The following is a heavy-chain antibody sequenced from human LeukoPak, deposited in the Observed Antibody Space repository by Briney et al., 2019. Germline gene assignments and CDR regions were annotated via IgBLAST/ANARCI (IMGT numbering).Heavy chain of an antibody. D-gene: IGHD6-13*01. CDR2: INPNSGDT. V-gene: IGHV1-2*02. J-gene: IGHJ4*02. CDR1: GYTFTGYY. CDR3: ASSGLAAAGMGFY. Sequence: ASVKVSCKASGYTFTGYYMHWVRQAPGQGLEWMGWINPNSGDTNYSQKFQGRVTITRDTSASTAYMELSSLRSEDTAVYYCASSGLAAAGMGFYWGQGTLVTVSS.